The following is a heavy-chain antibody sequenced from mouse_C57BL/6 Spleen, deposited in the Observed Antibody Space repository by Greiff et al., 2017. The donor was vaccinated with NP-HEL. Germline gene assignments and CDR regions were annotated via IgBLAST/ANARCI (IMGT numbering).Heavy chain of an antibody. CDR1: GYTFTSYW. Sequence: VKLQESGAELVKPGASVKMSCKASGYTFTSYWITWVKQRPGQGLEWIGDIYPGSGSTNYNEKFKSKATLTVDTSSSTAYMQLSSLTSEDSAVYYCAGWWSYAMDYWGQGTSVTVSS. CDR2: IYPGSGST. V-gene: IGHV1-55*01. CDR3: AGWWSYAMDY. D-gene: IGHD1-1*02. J-gene: IGHJ4*01.